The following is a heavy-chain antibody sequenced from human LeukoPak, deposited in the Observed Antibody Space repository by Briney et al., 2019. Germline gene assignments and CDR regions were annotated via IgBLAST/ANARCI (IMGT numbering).Heavy chain of an antibody. V-gene: IGHV3-30*18. Sequence: PGGSLRLSCAASGFTFSTYGMHWVRQAPGKGLEWVAVISHDGSNKYYAGSVKGRFTISRDNSKNKLSLQMNSLRAEDTAVYYCAKGLNGYGSGSYSHLDAFDIWGQGTLVTVSS. J-gene: IGHJ3*02. D-gene: IGHD3-10*01. CDR1: GFTFSTYG. CDR2: ISHDGSNK. CDR3: AKGLNGYGSGSYSHLDAFDI.